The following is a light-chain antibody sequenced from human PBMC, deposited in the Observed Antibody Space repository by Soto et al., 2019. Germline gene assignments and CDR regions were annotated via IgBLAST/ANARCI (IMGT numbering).Light chain of an antibody. V-gene: IGKV1-5*01. CDR1: QSISSW. CDR3: QLPGA. J-gene: IGKJ1*01. Sequence: DIQMTQSPSTLSASVGDRVTITCRASQSISSWLAWYQQKPGKAPKLLIYDASSLESGVPSRFSGSVSGTEFTLTISSLQPDDFATYYCQLPGAFGQGTKVEIK. CDR2: DAS.